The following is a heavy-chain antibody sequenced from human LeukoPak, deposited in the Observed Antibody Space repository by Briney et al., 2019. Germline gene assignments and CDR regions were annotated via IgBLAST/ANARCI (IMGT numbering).Heavy chain of an antibody. CDR2: IYYSGST. Sequence: SETLPLTCTVSGGSISSYYWSWIRQPPGKGLEWIGYIYYSGSTNYNPSLKSRVTILADTSKNQFSLKLSSVTAADTAVYYCARDLGDSSSSYRFDPWGQGTLVTVSS. J-gene: IGHJ5*02. V-gene: IGHV4-59*01. D-gene: IGHD6-6*01. CDR1: GGSISSYY. CDR3: ARDLGDSSSSYRFDP.